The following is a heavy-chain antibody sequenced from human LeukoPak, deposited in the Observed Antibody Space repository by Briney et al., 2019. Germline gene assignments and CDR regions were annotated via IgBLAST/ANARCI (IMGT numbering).Heavy chain of an antibody. CDR3: ASSTRGVHEYSYGGYFDY. CDR1: RYTFTGYY. CDR2: INPNSGGT. J-gene: IGHJ4*02. D-gene: IGHD5-18*01. V-gene: IGHV1-2*02. Sequence: ASVKVSCKASRYTFTGYYMHWVRQAPGQGLEWMGWINPNSGGTNYAQKFQGRVTMTRDTSISTAYMELGRLRSDDTAVYYCASSTRGVHEYSYGGYFDYWGQGTLVTVSS.